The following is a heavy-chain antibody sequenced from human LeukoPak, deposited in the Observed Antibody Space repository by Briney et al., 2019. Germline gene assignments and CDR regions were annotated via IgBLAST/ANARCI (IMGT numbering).Heavy chain of an antibody. V-gene: IGHV3-30*03. D-gene: IGHD5-12*01. CDR2: ATIDERSV. CDR1: GFTFRNYG. Sequence: QSGGSLRLSCAASGFTFRNYGMHWIRQAPGKGLEWVGVATIDERSVFCADSVQGRFIISRDNSKTTLYLQMNNLRPEDTALYYCAREALGYRGYGPDYFDSWGQGTLVIVSS. J-gene: IGHJ4*02. CDR3: AREALGYRGYGPDYFDS.